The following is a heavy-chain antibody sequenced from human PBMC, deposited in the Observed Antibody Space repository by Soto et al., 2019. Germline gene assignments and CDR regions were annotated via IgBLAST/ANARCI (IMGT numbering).Heavy chain of an antibody. J-gene: IGHJ4*02. CDR2: ISSRATT. CDR1: GGSISSDY. CDR3: VRHYCDGGNCYQFDH. D-gene: IGHD2-15*01. Sequence: SETLSLTCTASGGSISSDYCSWIRQSPGKGLEWIGVISSRATTNYNPSLKSRAIVSIDTSKNQFSLKLFSVTAADTAVYYCVRHYCDGGNCYQFDHWGQGTPVTVSS. V-gene: IGHV4-59*08.